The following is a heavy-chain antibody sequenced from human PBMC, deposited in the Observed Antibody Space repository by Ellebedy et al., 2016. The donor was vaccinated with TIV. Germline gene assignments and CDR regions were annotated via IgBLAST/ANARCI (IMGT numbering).Heavy chain of an antibody. J-gene: IGHJ4*02. CDR2: ISAYNGHT. Sequence: AASVKVSCKASGYTFSNYGVNWARRAPGQGLEWMGWISAYNGHTNYPQKFQGRVTMTTDTATSTAYMELRSLRSDDTAVYYCARLVGTMSPVLSKHFDHWGQGTLVTVSS. V-gene: IGHV1-18*01. CDR3: ARLVGTMSPVLSKHFDH. D-gene: IGHD1-26*01. CDR1: GYTFSNYG.